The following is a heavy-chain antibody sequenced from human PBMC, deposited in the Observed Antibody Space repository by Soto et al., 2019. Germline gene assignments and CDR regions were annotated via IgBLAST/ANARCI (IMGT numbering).Heavy chain of an antibody. V-gene: IGHV3-30-3*01. Sequence: QVPLVESGGGVVQPGRSLRLSCAASGFTFSSYAMHWVRQAPGKGLEWVAVISYDGSNKYYADSVKGRFTISRDNSKNTLYLQMNSLRAEDTAVYYCARDGGITYYYDSSVSYYFDYWGQGTLVTVSS. CDR2: ISYDGSNK. J-gene: IGHJ4*02. D-gene: IGHD3-22*01. CDR3: ARDGGITYYYDSSVSYYFDY. CDR1: GFTFSSYA.